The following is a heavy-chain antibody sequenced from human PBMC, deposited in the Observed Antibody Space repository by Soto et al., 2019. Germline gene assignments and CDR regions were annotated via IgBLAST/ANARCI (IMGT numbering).Heavy chain of an antibody. D-gene: IGHD3-3*01. CDR3: GRGGSGYHTGRGFAGAMDV. Sequence: QVQLVQSGAEVKKPGASVKVSCKASGYIFTGYGISWVRQAPGQGLEWIGWISPYNGHTEYAQSLQGRLTVTADKSPTTANMERRGLGSDDTAVYYCGRGGSGYHTGRGFAGAMDVWGQGTTVTVSS. V-gene: IGHV1-18*04. CDR2: ISPYNGHT. J-gene: IGHJ6*02. CDR1: GYIFTGYG.